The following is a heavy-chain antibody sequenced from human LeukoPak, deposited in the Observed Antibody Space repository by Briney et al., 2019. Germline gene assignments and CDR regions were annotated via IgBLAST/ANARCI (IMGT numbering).Heavy chain of an antibody. V-gene: IGHV3-23*01. CDR3: AKCRGSSWSDYFDY. D-gene: IGHD6-13*01. CDR1: GFSLSRYA. Sequence: GPSLRLSCAVSGFSLSRYAMSWVRKAPGKGLEWVSAISDSGGSTCYADSVKGRFTISRDNSRNTLYLQMNTLRAEDTAVYYCAKCRGSSWSDYFDYWGQGTLVTVSS. CDR2: ISDSGGST. J-gene: IGHJ4*02.